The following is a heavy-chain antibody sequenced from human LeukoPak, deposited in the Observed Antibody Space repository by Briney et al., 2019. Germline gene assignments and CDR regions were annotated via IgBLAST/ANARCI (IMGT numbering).Heavy chain of an antibody. CDR3: ARAGCSGGSCYPSYFDY. CDR2: IIPIFGTA. CDR1: GGTFSSYA. V-gene: IGHV1-69*13. J-gene: IGHJ4*02. Sequence: ASVKVSCKASGGTFSSYAISWVRQAPGQGLEWMGGIIPIFGTANYAQKFQGRVTITADESTSTAYMELSSLRSEDTAVYYCARAGCSGGSCYPSYFDYWGQGTLATVSS. D-gene: IGHD2-15*01.